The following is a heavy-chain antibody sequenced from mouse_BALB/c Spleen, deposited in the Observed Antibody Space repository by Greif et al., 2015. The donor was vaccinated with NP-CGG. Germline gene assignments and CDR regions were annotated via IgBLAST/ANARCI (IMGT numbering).Heavy chain of an antibody. CDR3: ANWDWYFDV. CDR1: GFNIKDTY. V-gene: IGHV14-3*02. CDR2: IDPANGNT. J-gene: IGHJ1*01. Sequence: DVQLQESGAELVKPGASVKLSCTASGFNIKDTYMHWVKQGPEQGLEWIGRIDPANGNTKYDPKFQGKATITADTSSNTAYLQLSSLTSEDTAVYYCANWDWYFDVWGAGTTVTVSS. D-gene: IGHD4-1*01.